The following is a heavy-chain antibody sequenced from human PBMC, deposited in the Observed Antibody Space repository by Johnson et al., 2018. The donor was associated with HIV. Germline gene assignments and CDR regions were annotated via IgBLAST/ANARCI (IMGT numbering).Heavy chain of an antibody. D-gene: IGHD5-12*01. CDR2: ISYDGSNK. V-gene: IGHV3-30*04. J-gene: IGHJ3*02. CDR3: AKEGRYVEGAFDI. CDR1: GFTFSSYA. Sequence: MQLVESGGGVVQPGRSLRLSCAASGFTFSSYAMHWVRQAPGKGLEWVAVISYDGSNKYYADSVKGRFTISRDNSKNTLYLQMNSLRAEDTAVYYCAKEGRYVEGAFDIWGQGTMVTVSS.